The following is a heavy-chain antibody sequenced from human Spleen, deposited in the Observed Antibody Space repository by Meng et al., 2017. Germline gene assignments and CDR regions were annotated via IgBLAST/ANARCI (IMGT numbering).Heavy chain of an antibody. J-gene: IGHJ4*02. CDR1: GGSISSSNW. D-gene: IGHD6-13*01. Sequence: QVHLQESGPGLVQPSGPLSLSCAVSGGSISSSNWWSWVRQSPGKGLEWIGEIYDGGSTNYNPSLKSRVTISVDKSKNQFSLKLSSVTAADTAVYYCARVGSSSWFVADWGQGSLVTVSS. CDR2: IYDGGST. V-gene: IGHV4-4*02. CDR3: ARVGSSSWFVAD.